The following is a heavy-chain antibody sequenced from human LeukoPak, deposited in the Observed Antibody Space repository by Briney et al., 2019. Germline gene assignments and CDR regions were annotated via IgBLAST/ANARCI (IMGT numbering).Heavy chain of an antibody. Sequence: ASVKVSCKASGGTFSSYTISWVRQAPGQGLEWMGWINPNSGGTNYAQKFQGRVTMTRDTSISTAYMELSRLRSDDTAVYYCARDLVYDSPPSGMDVWGQGTTVTVSS. D-gene: IGHD3-16*01. V-gene: IGHV1-2*02. CDR3: ARDLVYDSPPSGMDV. J-gene: IGHJ6*02. CDR2: INPNSGGT. CDR1: GGTFSSYT.